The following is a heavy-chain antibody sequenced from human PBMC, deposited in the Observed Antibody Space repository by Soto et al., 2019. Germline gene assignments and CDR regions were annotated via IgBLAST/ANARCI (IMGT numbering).Heavy chain of an antibody. CDR1: GGSISSSSYY. D-gene: IGHD2-21*01. J-gene: IGHJ4*02. CDR3: ATWTLERLPTPGPFDY. V-gene: IGHV4-39*01. Sequence: QLLESGPGLVKPSETLSLTCTVSGGSISSSSYYWGWIRQPPGKGLEWIGSFYYSGSTYYNPSLRSRVTLSVDTSKNQFSLKLSSVTAADTAMYYCATWTLERLPTPGPFDYWGQGTLVTVSS. CDR2: FYYSGST.